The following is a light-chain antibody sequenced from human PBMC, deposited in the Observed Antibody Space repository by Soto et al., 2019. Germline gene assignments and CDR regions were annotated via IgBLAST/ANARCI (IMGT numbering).Light chain of an antibody. CDR2: EDT. CDR3: CSYAGSTSLL. V-gene: IGLV2-23*02. Sequence: QSALTQPASVSGSPGQSITISCTGTSRDVGSYNLVSWYQQHPDKAPKLMIYEDTKRPSGVSNRFSGSKSGNTASLTLSGLQAEDEADYYCCSYAGSTSLLFGGGTKLTVL. CDR1: SRDVGSYNL. J-gene: IGLJ2*01.